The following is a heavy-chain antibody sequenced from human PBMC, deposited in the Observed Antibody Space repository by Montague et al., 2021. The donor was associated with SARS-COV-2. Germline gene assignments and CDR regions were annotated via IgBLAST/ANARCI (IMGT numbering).Heavy chain of an antibody. CDR1: GYNFTTNW. V-gene: IGHV5-51*01. CDR3: ARLRLALLAPPGPFDS. D-gene: IGHD6-6*01. Sequence: QSGAEVKKSGDSLKISCKGSGYNFTTNWIGWVRQMPGKGLEFMGSIFPDDSDVRYSPSFQGHVTISADKSITTAYLQWSSLEAPDTAIYYCARLRLALLAPPGPFDSWGQGTPVIVSS. CDR2: IFPDDSDV. J-gene: IGHJ4*02.